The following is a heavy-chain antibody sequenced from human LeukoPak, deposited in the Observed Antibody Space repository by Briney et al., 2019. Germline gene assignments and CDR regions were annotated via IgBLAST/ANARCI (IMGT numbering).Heavy chain of an antibody. J-gene: IGHJ4*02. CDR2: IYYSGST. CDR3: ARSMGGYSSGWFPFDY. Sequence: SETLSLTCTVSGGSISSYYWSWIRQPPGKGLEWIGYIYYSGSTNYNPSLKSRVTISVDTSKNQFSLNLSSVTAADTAVYYCARSMGGYSSGWFPFDYWGQGTLVTVSS. CDR1: GGSISSYY. D-gene: IGHD6-19*01. V-gene: IGHV4-59*01.